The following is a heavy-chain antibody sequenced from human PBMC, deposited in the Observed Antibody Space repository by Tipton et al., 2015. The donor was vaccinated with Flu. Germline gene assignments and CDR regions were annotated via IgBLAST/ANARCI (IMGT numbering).Heavy chain of an antibody. Sequence: AASGFTFSRNAMTWVRQAPGRGLEWVSGISGTGRSTYHTDSVKGRFTISRDNSKNTLYLQMNSLRAEDTAVYYCAKDRDGDYGDPLWNWGQGTLVTVSS. CDR3: AKDRDGDYGDPLWN. D-gene: IGHD3-16*01. CDR1: GFTFSRNA. CDR2: ISGTGRST. V-gene: IGHV3-23*01. J-gene: IGHJ4*02.